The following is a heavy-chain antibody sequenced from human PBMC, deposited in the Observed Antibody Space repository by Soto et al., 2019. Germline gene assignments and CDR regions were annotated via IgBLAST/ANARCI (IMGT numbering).Heavy chain of an antibody. J-gene: IGHJ6*02. D-gene: IGHD3-10*01. CDR2: INTRSTTV. V-gene: IGHV3-11*01. Sequence: PGGSLRLSCAASGFRFSEHYMSWVRQAPGKGLEWLSYINTRSTTVNYADSVKGRFTISRDNTKNSLFLQMDSLRAEDSAVYYCAREDRMVRGALDVWGQGTTVTVSS. CDR3: AREDRMVRGALDV. CDR1: GFRFSEHY.